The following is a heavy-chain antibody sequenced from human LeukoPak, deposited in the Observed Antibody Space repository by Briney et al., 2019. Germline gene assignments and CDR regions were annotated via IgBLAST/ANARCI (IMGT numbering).Heavy chain of an antibody. V-gene: IGHV3-23*01. Sequence: GGSLRLSCAASGFTFSSYAMSWVRQAPGKGLEWVSAISGSGGSTYYADSVKGRFTISRDNSKNTLYLQMNSLRAEDTAVYYCARDPTYYYGSGSYLGYFDYWGQGTLVTVSS. CDR2: ISGSGGST. CDR1: GFTFSSYA. CDR3: ARDPTYYYGSGSYLGYFDY. J-gene: IGHJ4*02. D-gene: IGHD3-10*01.